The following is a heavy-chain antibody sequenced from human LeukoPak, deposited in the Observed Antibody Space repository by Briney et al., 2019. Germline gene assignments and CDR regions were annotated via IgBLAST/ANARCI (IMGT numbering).Heavy chain of an antibody. V-gene: IGHV3-74*01. Sequence: GGSLRLCCAASGFTFSSYWMHWGRPAPGKGLVWVSRSNSDGSSTSYADSAKGRFTISRDNAKNTLYLQMNSLRAEDTAVYYCATGQGRGMDVWGQGTTVTVSS. J-gene: IGHJ6*02. CDR1: GFTFSSYW. CDR3: ATGQGRGMDV. CDR2: SNSDGSST. D-gene: IGHD1-14*01.